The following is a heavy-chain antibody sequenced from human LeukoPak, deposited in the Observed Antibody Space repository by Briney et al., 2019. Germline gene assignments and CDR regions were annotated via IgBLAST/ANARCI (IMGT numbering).Heavy chain of an antibody. CDR1: GSTFSSYG. CDR3: AKDRIVVVITTVDY. Sequence: GGSLRLSCAASGSTFSSYGMHWVRQAPGKELEWVAVISYDGSNKYYADSVKGRFTISRDNSKNTLYLQMNSLRAEDTAVYYCAKDRIVVVITTVDYWGQGTLVTVSS. V-gene: IGHV3-30*18. CDR2: ISYDGSNK. D-gene: IGHD3-22*01. J-gene: IGHJ4*02.